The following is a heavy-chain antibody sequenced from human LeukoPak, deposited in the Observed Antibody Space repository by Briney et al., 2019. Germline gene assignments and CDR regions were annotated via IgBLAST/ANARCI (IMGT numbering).Heavy chain of an antibody. CDR2: IYSGGST. J-gene: IGHJ4*02. CDR1: GFTVSSNY. CDR3: AREMVRGVIDY. Sequence: PGGSLRLSCAASGFTVSSNYMSWVRQAPGKGLQWVSVIYSGGSTYYSDSVKGRFTISRDNSKNTLYLQMNSLRAEDTAVDYGAREMVRGVIDYWGQGTLVTVSS. D-gene: IGHD3-10*01. V-gene: IGHV3-53*01.